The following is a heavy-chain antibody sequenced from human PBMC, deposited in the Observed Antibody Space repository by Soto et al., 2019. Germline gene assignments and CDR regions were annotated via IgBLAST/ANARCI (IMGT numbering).Heavy chain of an antibody. CDR3: ARAGYSSSWYADY. CDR1: GLTFSSYA. CDR2: ISYDGSNK. Sequence: QVQLVESGGGVVQPGRSVRLSCAASGLTFSSYAMHWVRQAPGKGLEWVAVISYDGSNKYYADSVKGRFTISRDNSKNTLYLQMNSLRAEDTAVYYCARAGYSSSWYADYWGQGTLVTVSS. D-gene: IGHD6-13*01. V-gene: IGHV3-30-3*01. J-gene: IGHJ4*02.